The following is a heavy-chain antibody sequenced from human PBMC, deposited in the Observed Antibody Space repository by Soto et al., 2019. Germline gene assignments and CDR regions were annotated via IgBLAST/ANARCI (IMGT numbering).Heavy chain of an antibody. Sequence: ASVKVSCKASGYTFTSYGISWVRQAPGQGLEWMGWISAYNGNTNYAQKLQGRVTMTTDTSTSTAYMELRSLRSDDTAVYYCARVGAVFCSGGSCYSAYYYYYTDVWGKGTAVTVPS. CDR3: ARVGAVFCSGGSCYSAYYYYYTDV. D-gene: IGHD2-15*01. CDR1: GYTFTSYG. V-gene: IGHV1-18*01. J-gene: IGHJ6*03. CDR2: ISAYNGNT.